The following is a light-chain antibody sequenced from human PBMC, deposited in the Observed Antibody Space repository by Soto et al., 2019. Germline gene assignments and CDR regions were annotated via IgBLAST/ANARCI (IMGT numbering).Light chain of an antibody. CDR2: DAS. CDR1: QSVSSY. V-gene: IGKV3-11*01. J-gene: IGKJ4*01. CDR3: QHRSNWSLT. Sequence: EIVLTQSPATLSLSPGESATLSCRASQSVSSYLAWYQQKPGQAPRLLIYDASNRATGIPARFSGSGSGTDFNLTISSLEPEDFAVYYCQHRSNWSLTFGGGTKVQIK.